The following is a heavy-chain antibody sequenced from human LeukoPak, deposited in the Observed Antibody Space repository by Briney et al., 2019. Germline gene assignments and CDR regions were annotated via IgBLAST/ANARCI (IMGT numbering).Heavy chain of an antibody. CDR2: ISAYNGNT. CDR1: GYTFTSYY. J-gene: IGHJ4*02. V-gene: IGHV1-18*04. Sequence: GASVKVSCKASGYTFTSYYMHWVRQAPGQGLEWMGWISAYNGNTNYAQKLQGRVTMTTDTSTSTAYMELRSLRSDDTAVYYCARRYSGSYRQRYYFDYWGQGTLVTVSS. D-gene: IGHD1-26*01. CDR3: ARRYSGSYRQRYYFDY.